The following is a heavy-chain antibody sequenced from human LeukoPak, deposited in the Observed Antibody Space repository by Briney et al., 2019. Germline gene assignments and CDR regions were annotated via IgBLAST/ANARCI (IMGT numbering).Heavy chain of an antibody. CDR2: LSSGGGST. CDR1: GFTFSNYA. Sequence: PGGYPRLSCAASGFTFSNYAMSWVRQAPGKGLEWVSGLSSGGGSTYYADSVKGRFTISRDNSKNTLYLQMNSLRAEDTAVYYCAKLNGYSSSWFDYWGQGTLVTVSS. J-gene: IGHJ4*02. V-gene: IGHV3-23*01. D-gene: IGHD6-13*01. CDR3: AKLNGYSSSWFDY.